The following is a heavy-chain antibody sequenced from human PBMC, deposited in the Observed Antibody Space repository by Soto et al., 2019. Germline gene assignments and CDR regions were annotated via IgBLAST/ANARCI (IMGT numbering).Heavy chain of an antibody. D-gene: IGHD2-15*01. CDR2: IYYSGST. CDR1: GDSISSYD. J-gene: IGHJ4*02. Sequence: PSETMSLACAASGDSISSYDWGWIRQPPGKGLEWIGYIYYSGSTNYNPSLKSRVTISVDTSKNQFSLKLSSVTAADTAVYYCARGLGILGYCSGGSCYHSSSPGYFDYWGQGTLVTVSS. CDR3: ARGLGILGYCSGGSCYHSSSPGYFDY. V-gene: IGHV4-59*01.